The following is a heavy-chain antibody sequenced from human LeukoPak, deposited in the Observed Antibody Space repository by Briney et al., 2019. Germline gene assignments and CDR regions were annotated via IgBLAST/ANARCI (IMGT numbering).Heavy chain of an antibody. Sequence: GGSLRLSCEASGFTFSSHWMHWVRQAPGKGLEWVLVIYSGGSTYYADSVKGRFTISRDNSKNTLYLQMNSLRAEYTAVYYCARETNDYGDSYGMDVWGQGTTVTVSS. CDR3: ARETNDYGDSYGMDV. J-gene: IGHJ6*02. V-gene: IGHV3-53*01. CDR2: IYSGGST. D-gene: IGHD4-17*01. CDR1: GFTFSSHW.